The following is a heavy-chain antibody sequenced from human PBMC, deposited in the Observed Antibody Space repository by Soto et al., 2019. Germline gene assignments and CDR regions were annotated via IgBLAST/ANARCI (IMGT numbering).Heavy chain of an antibody. J-gene: IGHJ1*01. D-gene: IGHD6-19*01. CDR3: AKGVPGIAVAGTGYFQH. V-gene: IGHV3-23*01. Sequence: WGSLRLSCAASGLTFSSYAMSWVRQAPGKGLEWVSGISGSGDSTYYADSVKGRFTISRDNSKNTLYLQMNSLRAEDTAVYYCAKGVPGIAVAGTGYFQHWGQGTLVTVSS. CDR1: GLTFSSYA. CDR2: ISGSGDST.